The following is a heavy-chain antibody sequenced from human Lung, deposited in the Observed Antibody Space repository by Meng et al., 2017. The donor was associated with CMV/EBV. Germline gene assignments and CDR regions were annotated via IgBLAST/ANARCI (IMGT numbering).Heavy chain of an antibody. V-gene: IGHV3-53*01. CDR2: IFSGGST. J-gene: IGHJ4*02. D-gene: IGHD1-14*01. CDR3: ARGYPDGDFDS. Sequence: GGSXRLXCAASGLTVSNNYMTWVRQAPGKGLECVSVIFSGGSTYYVDSVKGRFTISRDASKNTQYLQMNNLRADDTAVYYCARGYPDGDFDSWGQGTLVTVSS. CDR1: GLTVSNNY.